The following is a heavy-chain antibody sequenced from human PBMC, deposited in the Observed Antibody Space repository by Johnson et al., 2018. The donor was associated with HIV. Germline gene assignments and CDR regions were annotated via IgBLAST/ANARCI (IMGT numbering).Heavy chain of an antibody. V-gene: IGHV3-66*01. D-gene: IGHD6-19*01. Sequence: VQLVESGGGLVQPGGSLRLSCAASGFTVSSNYMSWVRQAPGKGLEWVSVIYSGGSTYYADSVKGRFTISRDNSKNTLYLQMNSLRAEDTAVYYCARDKGTNFSGWYRESDAFDIWGQGTMVTVSS. CDR2: IYSGGST. CDR1: GFTVSSNY. J-gene: IGHJ3*02. CDR3: ARDKGTNFSGWYRESDAFDI.